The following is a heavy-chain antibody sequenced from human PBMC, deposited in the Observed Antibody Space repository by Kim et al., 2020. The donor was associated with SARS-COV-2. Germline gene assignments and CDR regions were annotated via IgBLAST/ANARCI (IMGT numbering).Heavy chain of an antibody. CDR2: ISYDGSNK. V-gene: IGHV3-33*05. Sequence: GGSLRLSCAASGFTFSSYGMHWVRQAPGKGLEWVAVISYDGSNKYYADSVKGRFTISRDNSKNTLYLQMNSLRAEDTAVYYCASQYYYGSGSYYRPNYY. D-gene: IGHD3-10*01. CDR1: GFTFSSYG. J-gene: IGHJ6*01. CDR3: ASQYYYGSGSYYRPNYY.